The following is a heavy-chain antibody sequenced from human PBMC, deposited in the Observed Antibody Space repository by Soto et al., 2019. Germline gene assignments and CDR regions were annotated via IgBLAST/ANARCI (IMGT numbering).Heavy chain of an antibody. CDR2: IKQDGSEK. D-gene: IGHD2-2*01. CDR1: GFTFSSYW. V-gene: IGHV3-7*01. CDR3: VRAPPSYCSSTSCFYYGMDV. Sequence: GGSLRLSCAASGFTFSSYWMSWVRQAPGKGLEWVANIKQDGSEKYYVDSVKGRFTISRDNAKNSLYLQMNSLRAEDTAVYYCVRAPPSYCSSTSCFYYGMDVWGQGTTVTVSS. J-gene: IGHJ6*02.